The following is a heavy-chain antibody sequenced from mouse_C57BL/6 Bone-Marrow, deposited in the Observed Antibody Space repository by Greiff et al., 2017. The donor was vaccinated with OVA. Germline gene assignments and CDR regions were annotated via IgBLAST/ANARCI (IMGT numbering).Heavy chain of an antibody. J-gene: IGHJ1*03. D-gene: IGHD2-1*01. CDR3: ARRHYYGKPPDWYFDV. V-gene: IGHV1-81*01. CDR1: GYTFTSYG. CDR2: IYPRSGNT. Sequence: VQLQQSGAELARPGASVKLSCKASGYTFTSYGISWVKQRTGQGLEWIGEIYPRSGNTYYNEKFKGKATLTADKSSSTAYMELRSLTSEDSAIYYCARRHYYGKPPDWYFDVWGTGTTVTVSS.